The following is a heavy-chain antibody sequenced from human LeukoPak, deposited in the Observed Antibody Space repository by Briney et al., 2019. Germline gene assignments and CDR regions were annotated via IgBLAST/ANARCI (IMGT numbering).Heavy chain of an antibody. CDR1: GYTFTSYY. V-gene: IGHV1-46*01. CDR2: INPSGGST. D-gene: IGHD2-21*02. J-gene: IGHJ6*02. CDR3: ARVVTSLVYSPNELPYYYYGMDV. Sequence: ASVKVSCKASGYTFTSYYMHWVRQAPGQGLEWMGIINPSGGSTSYAQKFQGRVTMTRDTSTSTVYMELSSLRSEDTAVYYCARVVTSLVYSPNELPYYYYGMDVWGQGTTVTVSS.